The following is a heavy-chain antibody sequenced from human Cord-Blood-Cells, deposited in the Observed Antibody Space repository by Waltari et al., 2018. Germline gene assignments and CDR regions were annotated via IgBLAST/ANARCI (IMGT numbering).Heavy chain of an antibody. Sequence: QVQLVQSGAEVKKPGASVKVSCKASGYTFTGYYMHWVRQAPGQGLEWMGWINPNSGGTNYAQKFQGWVTMTRDTSISTAYMELSRLRSDDTAVYYCARTPVTNWGWPDAFDIWGQGTMVTVSS. J-gene: IGHJ3*02. CDR3: ARTPVTNWGWPDAFDI. CDR1: GYTFTGYY. CDR2: INPNSGGT. D-gene: IGHD7-27*01. V-gene: IGHV1-2*04.